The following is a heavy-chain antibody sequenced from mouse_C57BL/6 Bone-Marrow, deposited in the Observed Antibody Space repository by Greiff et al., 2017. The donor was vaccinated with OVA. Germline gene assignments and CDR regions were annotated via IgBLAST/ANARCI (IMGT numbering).Heavy chain of an antibody. J-gene: IGHJ2*01. V-gene: IGHV1-9*01. D-gene: IGHD1-1*01. CDR3: ARDLTTVVATRDYFDY. CDR1: GYTFTGYW. CDR2: ILPGSGST. Sequence: QVQLKESGAELMKPGASVKLSCKATGYTFTGYWIEWVKQRPGHGLEWIGEILPGSGSTNYNEKFKGKATFTADTSSNTAYMQLSSLTTEDSAIYYCARDLTTVVATRDYFDYWGQGTTLTVSS.